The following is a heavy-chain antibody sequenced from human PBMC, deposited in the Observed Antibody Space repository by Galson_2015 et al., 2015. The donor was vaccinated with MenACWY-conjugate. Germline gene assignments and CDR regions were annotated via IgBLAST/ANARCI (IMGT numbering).Heavy chain of an antibody. D-gene: IGHD6-13*01. CDR3: AKDWSVPYSTISYYFYMDV. V-gene: IGHV3-30*18. Sequence: SLRLSCAASRVSFSRLGMHWVRQAPGKGRLWMAVISYDGSNDSYADSVKGRLPISSDNSKNTLHLQLHSLRADDTAVYYCAKDWSVPYSTISYYFYMDVWGKGTTVTVSS. CDR2: ISYDGSND. CDR1: RVSFSRLG. J-gene: IGHJ6*03.